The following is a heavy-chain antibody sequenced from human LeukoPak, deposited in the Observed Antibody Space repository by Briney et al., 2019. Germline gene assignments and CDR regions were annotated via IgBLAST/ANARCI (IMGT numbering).Heavy chain of an antibody. J-gene: IGHJ3*02. V-gene: IGHV4-31*03. CDR3: ARDRYDSSGYDAFDI. CDR1: GGSISSGGYY. Sequence: SETLSLTCSVSGGSISSGGYYWSWIRQHPGKGLEWIGFIYYSGSTYYNPSLKSRVTISVGTSKNQFSLKLSSVTAADTAVYYCARDRYDSSGYDAFDIWGQGTMVTVSS. CDR2: IYYSGST. D-gene: IGHD3-22*01.